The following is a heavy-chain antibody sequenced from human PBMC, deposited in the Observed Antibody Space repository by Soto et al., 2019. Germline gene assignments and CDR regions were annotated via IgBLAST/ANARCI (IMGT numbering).Heavy chain of an antibody. J-gene: IGHJ3*02. CDR2: ISYDGSNK. D-gene: IGHD2-15*01. V-gene: IGHV3-30*03. CDR3: ATAIVVVVAALDAFDI. CDR1: GFTFSSYG. Sequence: QVQLVESGGGVVQPGRSLRLSCAASGFTFSSYGMHWVRQAPGKGLEWVAVISYDGSNKYYADSVKGRFTISRDNSKNTLYLQMNSLRAEDTAVYYCATAIVVVVAALDAFDIWGQGTMVTVSS.